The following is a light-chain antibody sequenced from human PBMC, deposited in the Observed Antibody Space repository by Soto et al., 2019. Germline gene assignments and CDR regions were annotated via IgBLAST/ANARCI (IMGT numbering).Light chain of an antibody. J-gene: IGLJ1*01. V-gene: IGLV2-14*01. Sequence: QSALTQPASVSGSPGQSITISCTGTSGDVGGYYYVSWYQQLPGKAPKLMISEVSNRPSGVSNRFSGSKSGNTASLTISGLQAEDEADYFCCSYAGKNFPFYVFGTGTKVTVL. CDR3: CSYAGKNFPFYV. CDR1: SGDVGGYYY. CDR2: EVS.